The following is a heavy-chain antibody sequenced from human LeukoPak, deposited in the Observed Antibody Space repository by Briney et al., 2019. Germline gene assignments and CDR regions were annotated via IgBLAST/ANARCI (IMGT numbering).Heavy chain of an antibody. J-gene: IGHJ4*02. CDR3: AKGMEVYSSSPSGY. Sequence: GGSLRLSCIASGFTFSSYAMSWVRQAPGKGLEWVSAISGSGGSTYYADSVKGRFTISRDNSKNTLYLQMNSLRAEDTAVYYCAKGMEVYSSSPSGYWGQGTLVTVSS. CDR1: GFTFSSYA. D-gene: IGHD6-6*01. V-gene: IGHV3-23*01. CDR2: ISGSGGST.